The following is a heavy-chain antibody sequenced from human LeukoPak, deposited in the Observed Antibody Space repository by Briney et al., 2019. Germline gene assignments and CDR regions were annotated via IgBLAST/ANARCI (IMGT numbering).Heavy chain of an antibody. J-gene: IGHJ4*02. CDR1: DHSIGSSRYY. V-gene: IGHV4-39*01. CDR3: ARYMGGTMFDS. Sequence: PSETLSLTCTLSDHSIGSSRYYWGWIRQPPGKGLEWIGSIGGTSHYNPSLKSRVTISVDTSKKQFSLKLISVPATDTALYYFARYMGGTMFDSWGQGTLVTVSS. CDR2: IGGTS. D-gene: IGHD4/OR15-4a*01.